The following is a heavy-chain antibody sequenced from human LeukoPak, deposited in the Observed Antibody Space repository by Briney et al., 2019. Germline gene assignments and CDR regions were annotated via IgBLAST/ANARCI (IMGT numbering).Heavy chain of an antibody. CDR1: GGSFSGSY. Sequence: SESLSLTCVVNGGSFSGSYWSWIRQPPGKGLEWIGESNDSGSTKYNSSLKSRVTISVDTSKKQFSLTLSSVTAADTAVYYCARVRVWFGHNWIDPWGRGTLVTVSS. D-gene: IGHD3-10*01. CDR2: SNDSGST. J-gene: IGHJ5*02. CDR3: ARVRVWFGHNWIDP. V-gene: IGHV4-34*01.